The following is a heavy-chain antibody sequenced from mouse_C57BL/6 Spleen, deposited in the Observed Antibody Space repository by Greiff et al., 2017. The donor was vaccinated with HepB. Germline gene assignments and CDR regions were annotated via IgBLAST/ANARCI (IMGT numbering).Heavy chain of an antibody. D-gene: IGHD4-1*02. CDR3: ARGRNSYAMDY. V-gene: IGHV5-17*01. Sequence: EVQLVESGGGLVKPGGSLKLSCAASGFTFSDYGMHWVRQAPEKGLEWVAYISSGSSTIYYADTVKGRFTISRDNAKNTLFLQMTSLRSEDTAMYYCARGRNSYAMDYWGQGTSVTVSS. J-gene: IGHJ4*01. CDR2: ISSGSSTI. CDR1: GFTFSDYG.